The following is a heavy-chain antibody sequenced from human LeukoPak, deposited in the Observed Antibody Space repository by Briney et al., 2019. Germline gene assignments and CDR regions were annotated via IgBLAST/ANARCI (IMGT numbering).Heavy chain of an antibody. J-gene: IGHJ4*02. D-gene: IGHD4-17*01. CDR2: IRSKAYGGTT. V-gene: IGHV3-49*04. Sequence: GGSLRLSCTASGFTFGDYAMSWVRQAPGKGLEWVGFIRSKAYGGTTEYAASVKGRFTISRDDSKSIAYLQMSSLKTEDTAVYYCTSGDYAYWGQGTLVTVSS. CDR1: GFTFGDYA. CDR3: TSGDYAY.